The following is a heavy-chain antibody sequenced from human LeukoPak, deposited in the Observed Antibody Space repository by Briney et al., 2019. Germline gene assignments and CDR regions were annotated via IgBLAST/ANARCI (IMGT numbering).Heavy chain of an antibody. CDR1: GFTFSSYA. Sequence: GGSLRLSCAASGFTFSSYAMSWVRQAPGKGLEWVSAISGSGGSTYYADFVKGRFTISRDNSKNTLYLQMDSLRADATAVYYCAKELGVAAAGTYTWFDYGGQGTLVSVSS. CDR3: AKELGVAAAGTYTWFDY. CDR2: ISGSGGST. V-gene: IGHV3-23*01. J-gene: IGHJ4*02. D-gene: IGHD6-13*01.